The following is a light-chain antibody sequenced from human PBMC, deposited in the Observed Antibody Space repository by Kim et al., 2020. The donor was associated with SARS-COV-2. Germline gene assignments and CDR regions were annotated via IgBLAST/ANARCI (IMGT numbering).Light chain of an antibody. Sequence: DIQMTQSPSSVSASVGDKVTITCRASQGIGAWLAWYQQKPGKPPKLLIYAASTVQSGVPSRFSGRGSRTDFTLTISSLQAEDSATYYCQQAYDFPLTFGGGTKVDIK. CDR2: AAS. V-gene: IGKV1-12*01. CDR3: QQAYDFPLT. CDR1: QGIGAW. J-gene: IGKJ4*01.